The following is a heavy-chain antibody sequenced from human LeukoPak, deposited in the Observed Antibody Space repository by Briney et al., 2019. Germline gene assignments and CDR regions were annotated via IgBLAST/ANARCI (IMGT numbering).Heavy chain of an antibody. CDR1: GFTFSSYS. Sequence: GGSLRLSCAASGFTFSSYSMNWVRQAPGKGLEWVSYISSSSSTIYYADSVKGRFTISRDNAKNTLYLQMNSLRAEDTAVYYCAQLKYSSEDYWGQGTLVTVSS. CDR3: AQLKYSSEDY. J-gene: IGHJ4*02. D-gene: IGHD6-19*01. CDR2: ISSSSSTI. V-gene: IGHV3-48*04.